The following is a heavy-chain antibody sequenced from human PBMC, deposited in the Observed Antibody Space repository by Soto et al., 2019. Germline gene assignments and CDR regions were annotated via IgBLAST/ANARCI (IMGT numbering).Heavy chain of an antibody. CDR2: ISHDGSNK. CDR1: GFSFSSCA. Sequence: QVQLVESGGGVVQPGRSLRLSCAASGFSFSSCAMHWVRQAPGKGLEWVADISHDGSNKYYADSVKGRFTISRDNSGNTVKLQMNSLRPDDTAVYYWARVNIAVAGIADYLDYVGQGSLVPVSS. CDR3: ARVNIAVAGIADYLDY. J-gene: IGHJ4*02. D-gene: IGHD6-19*01. V-gene: IGHV3-30-3*01.